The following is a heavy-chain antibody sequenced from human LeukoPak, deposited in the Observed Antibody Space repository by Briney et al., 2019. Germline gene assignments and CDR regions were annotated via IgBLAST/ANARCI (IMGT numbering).Heavy chain of an antibody. CDR1: RFTCSIDS. J-gene: IGHJ4*02. V-gene: IGHV3-21*01. CDR2: ISSSSSYI. Sequence: RGALILTCAAARFTCSIDSGNWGIKATGKGLEWVSSISSSSSYIYYADSVKGRFTISRDNAKNSLYLQMNSLRAEDTAVYYCARGVRDIFVVVPAASFYWGQGTLVTVSS. D-gene: IGHD2-2*01. CDR3: ARGVRDIFVVVPAASFY.